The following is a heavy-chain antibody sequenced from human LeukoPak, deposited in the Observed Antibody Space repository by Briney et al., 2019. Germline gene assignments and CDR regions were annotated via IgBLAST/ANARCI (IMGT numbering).Heavy chain of an antibody. CDR3: ARDWGAYYHFFDY. D-gene: IGHD3-22*01. J-gene: IGHJ4*02. CDR1: GLRMSVYW. Sequence: GGSLRHPREPSGLRMSVYWMSWVRQALGKGLEWVGNINQDGSERNYVDSVKGRFTISRDNAKKSLYLQINSPRAEDTAVYYCARDWGAYYHFFDYWGQGTLVTVSS. V-gene: IGHV3-7*01. CDR2: INQDGSER.